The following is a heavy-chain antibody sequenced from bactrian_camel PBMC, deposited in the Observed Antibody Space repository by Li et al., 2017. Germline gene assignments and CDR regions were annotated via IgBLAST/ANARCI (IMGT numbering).Heavy chain of an antibody. Sequence: HVQLVESGGGSVQAGGSLRLSCAFSGYTYSGHCMGWFRQAPGKEREGVAFIDRGGATNYAWSVKDRFTISKDNANNALYLQMNSLKPEDTAMYYCAALDGGAYDCYSGSFARSKELVDFDYWGQGTQVTVS. CDR2: IDRGGAT. V-gene: IGHV3S55*01. J-gene: IGHJ6*01. D-gene: IGHD3*01. CDR3: AALDGGAYDCYSGSFARSKELVDFDY. CDR1: GYTYSGHC.